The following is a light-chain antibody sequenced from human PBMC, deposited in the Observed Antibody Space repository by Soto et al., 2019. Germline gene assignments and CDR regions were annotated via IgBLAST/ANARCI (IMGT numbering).Light chain of an antibody. Sequence: EIVLTQSPGTLSLSQGERATLSCRASQSVSSNLAWYQQKPGQAPRLLIYAASARATGIPARFSGSGSGTDFTLTISSLQSEDFAVYYCQQYNNWPYTFGQGTKVDI. CDR2: AAS. CDR1: QSVSSN. CDR3: QQYNNWPYT. V-gene: IGKV3-15*01. J-gene: IGKJ2*01.